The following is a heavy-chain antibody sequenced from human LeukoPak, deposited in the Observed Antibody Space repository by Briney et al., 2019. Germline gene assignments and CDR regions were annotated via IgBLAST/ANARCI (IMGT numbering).Heavy chain of an antibody. CDR1: GYSFTDYY. CDR2: INPNSGGT. CDR3: ARADRLDGGPYLIGP. Sequence: ASVKVSCKTSGYSFTDYYIHWVRQAPGQGLEWMGWINPNSGGTSSAQKFQGRVTMTRDTSITTVYMEVSWLTSDDTAIYYCARADRLDGGPYLIGPWGQGTLVTISS. V-gene: IGHV1-2*02. D-gene: IGHD2-21*01. J-gene: IGHJ5*02.